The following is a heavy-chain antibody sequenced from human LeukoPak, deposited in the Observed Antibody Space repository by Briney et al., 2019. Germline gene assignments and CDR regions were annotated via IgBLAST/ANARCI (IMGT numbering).Heavy chain of an antibody. J-gene: IGHJ4*02. CDR3: ARVTIFGLYYFXY. Sequence: GGSLRLSCAASGFTFSDYYMSWIRQAPGKGLEWVSYISSSGSTIYYADSVKGRFTISRDNAKNSLYLQMNSLRAEDTAVYYCARVTIFGLYYFXYWGQGTLVTVSS. D-gene: IGHD3-3*01. V-gene: IGHV3-11*04. CDR2: ISSSGSTI. CDR1: GFTFSDYY.